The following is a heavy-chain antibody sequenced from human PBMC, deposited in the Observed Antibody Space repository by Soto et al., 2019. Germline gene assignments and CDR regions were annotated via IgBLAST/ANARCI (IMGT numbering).Heavy chain of an antibody. Sequence: SETLSLTCAVCGGSFSGYYWSWIRQPPGKGLEWIGEINHSGSTNYNPSLKSRVTISVDTSKNQFSLKLSSVTAADTAVYYCARGLTLLWFGELDYWGQGTLVTVSS. J-gene: IGHJ4*02. CDR1: GGSFSGYY. CDR2: INHSGST. V-gene: IGHV4-34*01. CDR3: ARGLTLLWFGELDY. D-gene: IGHD3-10*01.